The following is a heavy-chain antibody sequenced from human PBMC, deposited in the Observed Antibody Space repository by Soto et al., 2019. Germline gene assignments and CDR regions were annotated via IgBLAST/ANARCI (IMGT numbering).Heavy chain of an antibody. CDR2: IKSKTDGGTT. D-gene: IGHD3-22*01. V-gene: IGHV3-15*07. J-gene: IGHJ4*02. CDR3: TTDPVTMIVVVPSSG. Sequence: GGSMGLACAASGYTFSIAGMDGVFKEKGKGLEWVGRIKSKTDGGTTDYAAPVKGRFTISRDDSKNTLYLQMNSLKTEDTAVYYCTTDPVTMIVVVPSSGWGQGTLVTVSS. CDR1: GYTFSIAG.